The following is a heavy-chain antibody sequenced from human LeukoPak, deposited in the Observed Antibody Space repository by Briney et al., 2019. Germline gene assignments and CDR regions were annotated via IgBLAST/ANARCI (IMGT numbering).Heavy chain of an antibody. CDR1: GGSFSGYY. V-gene: IGHV4-34*01. CDR3: ARYYYDSSGHKTPYFDY. CDR2: INHSGST. J-gene: IGHJ4*02. D-gene: IGHD3-22*01. Sequence: SETLSLTCAVYGGSFSGYYWSWIRQPPGKRLEWIGEINHSGSTNYNPSLKSRVTISVDTSKNQFSLKLSSVTAADTAVYYCARYYYDSSGHKTPYFDYWGQGTLVTVSS.